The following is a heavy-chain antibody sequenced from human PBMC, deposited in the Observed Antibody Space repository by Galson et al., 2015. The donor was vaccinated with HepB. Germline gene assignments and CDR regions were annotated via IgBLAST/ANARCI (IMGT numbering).Heavy chain of an antibody. CDR1: GYTFTNFD. Sequence: SVKVSCKASGYTFTNFDIAWVRQAAGQGLEWMGWMNPVSGNTGYGQKFQGRVSMTRDSSIGTAYMEMSSLTSDDTAVYYCARRRGYSVAYANYYFDYWGQGTLVTVSS. J-gene: IGHJ4*02. CDR3: ARRRGYSVAYANYYFDY. D-gene: IGHD5-18*01. V-gene: IGHV1-8*01. CDR2: MNPVSGNT.